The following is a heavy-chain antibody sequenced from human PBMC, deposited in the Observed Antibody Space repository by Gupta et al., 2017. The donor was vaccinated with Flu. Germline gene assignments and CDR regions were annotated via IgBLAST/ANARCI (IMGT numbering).Heavy chain of an antibody. J-gene: IGHJ4*02. D-gene: IGHD2-2*01. CDR2: ISFDGNNK. V-gene: IGHV3-30*18. Sequence: QVRLVESGGGVVQPGRSLRLSCAASGFTFSSYGIPWVRQAPGEGLEWVAIISFDGNNKYYADSVRGRFTISRDNSQNTLYLQMISLRTEDTAVYYCAKDFRWDLGYCSSATCYGVDFWGQGTLVTVSS. CDR3: AKDFRWDLGYCSSATCYGVDF. CDR1: GFTFSSYG.